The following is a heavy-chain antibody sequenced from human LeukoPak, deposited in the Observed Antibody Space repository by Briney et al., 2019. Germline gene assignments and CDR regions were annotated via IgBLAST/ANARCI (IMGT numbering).Heavy chain of an antibody. J-gene: IGHJ4*02. CDR3: GGLYTSGWYVGD. D-gene: IGHD6-19*01. CDR2: IYYSGST. CDR1: GGSINSGGYY. Sequence: SQTLSLTCTVSGGSINSGGYYWNWIRQHPGKGLEWIGYIYYSGSTNYNPSLKSRVTISVDTSKNQFSLKLTSVTTADTAVYYCGGLYTSGWYVGDWGQGTLVTVSS. V-gene: IGHV4-31*03.